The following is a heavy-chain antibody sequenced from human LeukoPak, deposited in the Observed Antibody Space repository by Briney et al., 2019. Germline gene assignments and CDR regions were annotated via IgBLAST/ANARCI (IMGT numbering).Heavy chain of an antibody. Sequence: PGGSLRLSCAASGFTVSSNYMTWVRQAPGKGLEWVSGTSGSGGRTYYADSVKGRFTISRDNSKNTLYLQMNSLRVEDTAIYYCVRGRSCLGEFSLYYFDYWGQGTLVTVSS. D-gene: IGHD3-16*02. V-gene: IGHV3-23*01. CDR3: VRGRSCLGEFSLYYFDY. CDR1: GFTVSSNY. CDR2: TSGSGGRT. J-gene: IGHJ4*02.